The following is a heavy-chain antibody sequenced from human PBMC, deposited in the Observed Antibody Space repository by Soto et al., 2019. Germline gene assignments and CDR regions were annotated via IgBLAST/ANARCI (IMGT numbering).Heavy chain of an antibody. D-gene: IGHD3-22*01. V-gene: IGHV4-31*03. CDR1: GGSISSGGYY. CDR2: IYYSGST. CDR3: ARAEMIAEYPYYFDY. J-gene: IGHJ4*02. Sequence: PSETLSLTCTVSGGSISSGGYYWSWIRQHPGKGLEWIGYIYYSGSTYYNPSLKSRVTISVDTSKNQFSLKLSSVTAADTAVYYCARAEMIAEYPYYFDYWGQGTLVTVSS.